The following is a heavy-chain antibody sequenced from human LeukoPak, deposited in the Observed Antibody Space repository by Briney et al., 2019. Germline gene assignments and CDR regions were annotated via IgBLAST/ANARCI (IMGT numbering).Heavy chain of an antibody. Sequence: GGSLRLSCAGSGYSFDVYAMHWVRHAPGKGLEWVSGINWKSDKIGYADSVKGRFTISRDNSKDSLYLQMNSLRVEDTALYYCAKDRYCTSSSCPIDYWGQGTMVTVSS. J-gene: IGHJ4*02. D-gene: IGHD2-2*01. CDR2: INWKSDKI. CDR1: GYSFDVYA. V-gene: IGHV3-9*01. CDR3: AKDRYCTSSSCPIDY.